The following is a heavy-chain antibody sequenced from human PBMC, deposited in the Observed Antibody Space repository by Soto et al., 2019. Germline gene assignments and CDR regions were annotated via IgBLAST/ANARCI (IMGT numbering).Heavy chain of an antibody. CDR3: ARVTNNYYGSWSYYRNETYYYYYYGMDV. J-gene: IGHJ6*02. V-gene: IGHV1-3*01. D-gene: IGHD3-10*01. CDR1: GYTFTSYA. Sequence: ASVKVSCKASGYTFTSYAMHWVRQAPGQRLEWMGWINAGNGNTKYSQKFQGRVTITRDTSASTAYMELSSLRSDDTAVYYCARVTNNYYGSWSYYRNETYYYYYYGMDVWGQGTTVTVSS. CDR2: INAGNGNT.